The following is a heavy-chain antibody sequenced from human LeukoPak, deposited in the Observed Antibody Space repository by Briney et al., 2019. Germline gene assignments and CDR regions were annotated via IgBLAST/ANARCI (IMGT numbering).Heavy chain of an antibody. CDR2: TYYRSKWYN. D-gene: IGHD5-18*01. CDR3: AGYSYGVRPS. CDR1: GDSVSSNSAA. J-gene: IGHJ5*02. V-gene: IGHV6-1*01. Sequence: SQTLSLTFVISGDSVSSNSAAWYWIRQSPSRGLEWLGRTYYRSKWYNDYAVSVKSRITINPDTSKNQFSLQLNSVTPEDTAVYYCAGYSYGVRPSWGQGTLVTVSS.